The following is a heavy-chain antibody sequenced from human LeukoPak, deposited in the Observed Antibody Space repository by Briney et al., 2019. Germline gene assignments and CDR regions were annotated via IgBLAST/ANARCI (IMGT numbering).Heavy chain of an antibody. CDR2: ISFDGSNK. CDR3: ARDRWFLGLPEFH. V-gene: IGHV3-30*04. CDR1: GSTFNIPA. J-gene: IGHJ4*02. Sequence: PGRSLTPSCAASGSTFNIPAVPSVRQAPGKGLEWEPVISFDGSNKYSADSVGGRFTISRDNAKNLLYLQMNSLRAEDTAVYYCARDRWFLGLPEFHWGQGTLVTVSS. D-gene: IGHD2-15*01.